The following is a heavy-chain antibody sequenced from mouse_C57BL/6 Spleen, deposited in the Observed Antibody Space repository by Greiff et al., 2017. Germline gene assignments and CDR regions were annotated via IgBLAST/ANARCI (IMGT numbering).Heavy chain of an antibody. Sequence: EVMLVESGEGLVKPGGSLKLSCAASGFTFSSYAMSWVRQTPEKRLEWVAYISSGGDYIYYADTVKGRFTISRDNARNTLYLQMSSLKSEDTDMYYCTREGTTVVAHYFDYWGQGTTLTVSS. CDR3: TREGTTVVAHYFDY. J-gene: IGHJ2*01. D-gene: IGHD1-1*01. V-gene: IGHV5-9-1*02. CDR1: GFTFSSYA. CDR2: ISSGGDYI.